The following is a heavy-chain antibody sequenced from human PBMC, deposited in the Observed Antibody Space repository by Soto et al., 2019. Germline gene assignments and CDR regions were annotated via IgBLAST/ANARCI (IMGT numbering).Heavy chain of an antibody. D-gene: IGHD4-17*01. J-gene: IGHJ5*02. Sequence: SETLSLTCTVSGGSIRTGGYCFSWIRQHPWKGLEWLGYIYYTGRTYYNPSLKNRLTMSVDMSKSQFSLKLTSLTAADTAVYYCAKDPSPQPTTVVTPGWFDPWGQGILVTVSS. CDR1: GGSIRTGGYC. CDR2: IYYTGRT. V-gene: IGHV4-31*03. CDR3: AKDPSPQPTTVVTPGWFDP.